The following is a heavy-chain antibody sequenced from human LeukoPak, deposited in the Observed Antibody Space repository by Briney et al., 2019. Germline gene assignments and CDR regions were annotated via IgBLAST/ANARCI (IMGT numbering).Heavy chain of an antibody. CDR2: IYYSGST. Sequence: SETLSLTCTVSGGSISSSSYYWGWIRQPPGKGLEWIGSIYYSGSTYYNPSLKGRVTISVDTSKNQFSLKLSSVTAADTAVYYCARDLVPGCGGDCYSEYYYYYYGMDVWGQGTTVTVSS. CDR3: ARDLVPGCGGDCYSEYYYYYYGMDV. J-gene: IGHJ6*02. CDR1: GGSISSSSYY. D-gene: IGHD2-21*02. V-gene: IGHV4-39*07.